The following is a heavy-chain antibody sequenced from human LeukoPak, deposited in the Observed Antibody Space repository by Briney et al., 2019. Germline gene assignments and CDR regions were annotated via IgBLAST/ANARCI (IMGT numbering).Heavy chain of an antibody. J-gene: IGHJ6*03. CDR2: NRSSANYI. Sequence: GGSLRLSCAASGFTFSSYSMNWVRQAPGKGLEWVSSNRSSANYINYADSVKGRFTISRDNAKNSVSLQMNSLRAEDTAVYYCASGSYVAGFYYFYYMDVWGKGTTVTVSS. D-gene: IGHD3-10*02. CDR1: GFTFSSYS. CDR3: ASGSYVAGFYYFYYMDV. V-gene: IGHV3-21*01.